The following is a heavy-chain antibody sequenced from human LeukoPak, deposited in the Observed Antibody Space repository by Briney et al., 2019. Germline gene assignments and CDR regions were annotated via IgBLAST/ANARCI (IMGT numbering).Heavy chain of an antibody. D-gene: IGHD1-14*01. CDR2: IYSGGST. J-gene: IGHJ4*02. Sequence: GGSLRLSCAASGFTFSSYGMHWVRQAPGKGLEWVSVIYSGGSTYYADSVKGRFTISRDNSKNTLYLQMNSLRAEDTAVYYCARVTSPGNFDYWGQGTLITVSS. V-gene: IGHV3-66*01. CDR1: GFTFSSYG. CDR3: ARVTSPGNFDY.